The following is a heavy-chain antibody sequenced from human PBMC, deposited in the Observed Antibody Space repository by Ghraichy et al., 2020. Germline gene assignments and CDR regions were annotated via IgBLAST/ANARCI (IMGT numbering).Heavy chain of an antibody. CDR2: INPSGGST. CDR1: GYTFTSYY. CDR3: ARDRLRAVAGGETDY. Sequence: ASVKVSCKASGYTFTSYYMHWVRQAPGQGLEWMGIINPSGGSTSYAQKFQGRVTMTRDTSTSTVYMELSSLRSEDTAVYYCARDRLRAVAGGETDYWGQGTLVTVSS. V-gene: IGHV1-46*01. D-gene: IGHD6-19*01. J-gene: IGHJ4*02.